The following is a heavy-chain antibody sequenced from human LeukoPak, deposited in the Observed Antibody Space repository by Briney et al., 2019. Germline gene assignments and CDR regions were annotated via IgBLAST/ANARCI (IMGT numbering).Heavy chain of an antibody. D-gene: IGHD3-16*01. J-gene: IGHJ3*02. Sequence: PGGSLRLSCAASGLTFSSYAMSWVRQAPGKGLEWVAVISYDGSNKYYADSVKGRFTISRDNSKNTLYLQMNSLRAEDTAVYYCARATYDYVWGRHDAFDIWGQGTMVTVSS. CDR1: GLTFSSYA. CDR2: ISYDGSNK. V-gene: IGHV3-30-3*01. CDR3: ARATYDYVWGRHDAFDI.